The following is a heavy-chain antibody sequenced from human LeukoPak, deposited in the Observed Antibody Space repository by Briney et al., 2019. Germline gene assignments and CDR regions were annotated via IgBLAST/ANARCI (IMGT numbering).Heavy chain of an antibody. CDR2: INNDGSIT. CDR3: ARVVYFDSSGYRHFDY. Sequence: GGSLRLSCAASGFTFNTYWLHWVRQAPGKGLVWVSHINNDGSITNYADSVKGRFTISRDNAKNRLYLQKNSLRAEDTAVYYCARVVYFDSSGYRHFDYWGQGTLVTVSS. CDR1: GFTFNTYW. D-gene: IGHD3-22*01. J-gene: IGHJ4*02. V-gene: IGHV3-74*01.